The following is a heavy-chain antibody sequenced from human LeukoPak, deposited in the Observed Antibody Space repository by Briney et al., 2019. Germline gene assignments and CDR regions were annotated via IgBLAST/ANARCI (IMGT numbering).Heavy chain of an antibody. CDR2: IYYSGST. D-gene: IGHD6-19*01. CDR1: GGSISSSSYY. CDR3: ARDPGSSGWTKYYYCYYMDV. J-gene: IGHJ6*03. Sequence: SETLSLTCTVSGGSISSSSYYWGWTRQPPGKGPEWIGSIYYSGSTYYNPSLKSRVTISVDTSKNQFSLKLSSVTAADTAVYYCARDPGSSGWTKYYYCYYMDVWGKGTTVTVSS. V-gene: IGHV4-39*07.